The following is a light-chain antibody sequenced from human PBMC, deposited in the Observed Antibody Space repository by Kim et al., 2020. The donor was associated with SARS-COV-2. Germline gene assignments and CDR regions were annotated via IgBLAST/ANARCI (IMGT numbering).Light chain of an antibody. J-gene: IGLJ3*02. Sequence: GQSVTNSCTGTSNDVGGYNYVSWYQQHPGKAPKVMIYDFNKRRPGVPDRFSGSKSGNTASLTISGLQADDEADYYCCSDAGTYSWVFGGGTQLTVL. V-gene: IGLV2-11*01. CDR3: CSDAGTYSWV. CDR1: SNDVGGYNY. CDR2: DFN.